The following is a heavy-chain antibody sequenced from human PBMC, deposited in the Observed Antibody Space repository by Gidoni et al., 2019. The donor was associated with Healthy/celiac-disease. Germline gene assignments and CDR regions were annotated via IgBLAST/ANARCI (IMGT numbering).Heavy chain of an antibody. Sequence: QVQRVQSGAEVKQPGSSVKASCKATGDTFSSYAISWVRQAPGQGLEWMGGSLPIFGPANSAQKFQGRVTSTADKSTSTAYMELSSLRSEDTAVYYCAREGLYSGSYVVWGQGTLVTVSS. CDR3: AREGLYSGSYVV. V-gene: IGHV1-69*06. J-gene: IGHJ4*02. D-gene: IGHD1-26*01. CDR1: GDTFSSYA. CDR2: SLPIFGPA.